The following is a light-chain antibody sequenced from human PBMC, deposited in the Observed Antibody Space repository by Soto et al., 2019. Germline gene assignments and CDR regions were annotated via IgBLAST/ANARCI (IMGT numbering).Light chain of an antibody. V-gene: IGLV2-14*01. CDR2: EVT. Sequence: QSVLTQPASVSRSPGQSLTISCTGTSSDVGAYNYVSWYQQHPGKAPKLMIYEVTTRPSGVSSRFSGSKSGNTASLTISGLQAEDEADYYCSSYTGTNTLEVFGTGTKVTVL. CDR1: SSDVGAYNY. J-gene: IGLJ1*01. CDR3: SSYTGTNTLEV.